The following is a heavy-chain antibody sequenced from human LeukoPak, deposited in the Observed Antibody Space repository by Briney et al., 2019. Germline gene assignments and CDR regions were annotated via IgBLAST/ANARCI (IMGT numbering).Heavy chain of an antibody. Sequence: ASVKVSCKASGYTFTSYGISWVRQAPGQGLEWMGWISAYNGNTDYAQKLQGRVTMTTDTSTSTAYMELRSLRSDDTAVYYCAREQTMSEFRCDAFDIWGQGTMVTVSS. D-gene: IGHD3-10*02. CDR3: AREQTMSEFRCDAFDI. CDR1: GYTFTSYG. CDR2: ISAYNGNT. J-gene: IGHJ3*02. V-gene: IGHV1-18*01.